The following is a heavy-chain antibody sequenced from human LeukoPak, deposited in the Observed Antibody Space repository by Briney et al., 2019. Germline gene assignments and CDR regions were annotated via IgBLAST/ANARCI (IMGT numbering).Heavy chain of an antibody. CDR3: AKWGSGGIAAAGAFDI. Sequence: PGGSLRLSCAASGFTFDDYAMHWVRQAPGKGLEWVSGISWNSGSIGYADSVKGRFTISRDNAKNTLYLQMNSLRAEDTAVYYCAKWGSGGIAAAGAFDIWGQGTMVTVSS. CDR1: GFTFDDYA. CDR2: ISWNSGSI. V-gene: IGHV3-9*01. D-gene: IGHD6-13*01. J-gene: IGHJ3*02.